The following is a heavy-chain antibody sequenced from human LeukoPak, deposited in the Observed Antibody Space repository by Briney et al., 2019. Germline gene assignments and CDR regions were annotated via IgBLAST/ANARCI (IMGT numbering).Heavy chain of an antibody. CDR1: GGSFSGYY. D-gene: IGHD5-12*01. J-gene: IGHJ4*02. Sequence: SETLSLTCAVYGGSFSGYYWSWIRQPPGKGLEWIGEINHSGSTNYNPSLKSRVSISVDTSKNQFSLRLSSVTAADTAVYYCARGPSLLGGYLMGGFDYWGQGTLVTVSS. CDR3: ARGPSLLGGYLMGGFDY. V-gene: IGHV4-34*01. CDR2: INHSGST.